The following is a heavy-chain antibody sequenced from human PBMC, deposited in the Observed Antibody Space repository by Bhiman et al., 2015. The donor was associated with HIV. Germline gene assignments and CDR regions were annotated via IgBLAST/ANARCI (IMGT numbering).Heavy chain of an antibody. D-gene: IGHD5-18*01. CDR1: GFTFSTYE. V-gene: IGHV3-48*03. Sequence: EVQLVESGGGLVQPGGSLRLSCAASGFTFSTYEMNWVRQSPGKGLEWVSYISSSGNTINYADSVKGRFTISRDNAKNSLYLQMNSLRAEDTAVYYCASGYNYGYTDYWGQGTLVTVSS. CDR3: ASGYNYGYTDY. CDR2: ISSSGNTI. J-gene: IGHJ4*02.